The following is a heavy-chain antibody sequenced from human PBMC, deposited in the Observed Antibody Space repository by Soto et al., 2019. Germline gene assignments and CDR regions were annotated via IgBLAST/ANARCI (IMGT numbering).Heavy chain of an antibody. CDR2: IRSKAYGGTT. CDR3: TRDRAKQYYYDSSGYYYGYYYYGIDV. D-gene: IGHD3-22*01. Sequence: GGSLRLSCTASGFTFGDYAMSWFRQAPGKGLEWVGFIRSKAYGGTTEYAASVKGRFTTSRDDSKSIAYLQMNSLKTEDTAVYYCTRDRAKQYYYDSSGYYYGYYYYGIDVWGQGTTVTVSS. V-gene: IGHV3-49*03. J-gene: IGHJ6*02. CDR1: GFTFGDYA.